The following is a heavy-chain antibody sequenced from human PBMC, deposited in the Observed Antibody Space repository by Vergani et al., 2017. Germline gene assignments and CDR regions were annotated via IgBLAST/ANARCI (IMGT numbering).Heavy chain of an antibody. CDR3: ARGSTPWNAGAFDI. CDR1: GSSISSGSYY. V-gene: IGHV4-61*02. D-gene: IGHD1-1*01. J-gene: IGHJ3*02. CDR2: IYTTGST. Sequence: QVQLQESGPGLEKPSQTLSLTCSVSGSSISSGSYYWNWIRQPAGKGLEWIGRIYTTGSTNYNPSLKSRVSISIDTSKSHFSLKLSSVTAADTAVYYCARGSTPWNAGAFDIWGQGTVVTVSS.